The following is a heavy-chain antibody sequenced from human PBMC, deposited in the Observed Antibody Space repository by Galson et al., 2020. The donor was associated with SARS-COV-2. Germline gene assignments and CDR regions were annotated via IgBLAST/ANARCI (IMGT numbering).Heavy chain of an antibody. CDR1: GYSFTSNW. Sequence: GESLKISCKGSGYSFTSNWIGWVRQMPGKGLEWMGIIYPDGSETTYNPAFQGQVSISVDKSISAAYLELGSLKAADSGIYYCVRQRNPHGEAAYCDHWGQGTLVTVS. D-gene: IGHD2-21*01. CDR2: IYPDGSET. V-gene: IGHV5-51*01. J-gene: IGHJ5*02. CDR3: VRQRNPHGEAAYCDH.